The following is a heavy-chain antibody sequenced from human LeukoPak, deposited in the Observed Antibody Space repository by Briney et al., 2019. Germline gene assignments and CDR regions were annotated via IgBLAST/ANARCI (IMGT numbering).Heavy chain of an antibody. CDR1: GGSISSSSYY. Sequence: PSETLSLTCTVSGGSISSSSYYWGWIRQPPGKGLEWIGSIYYSGSTYYNPSLKSRVTISVDTSKNQFSLKLSSVTAADTAVYYCARVGGTPAFDYWGQGTLVTVSS. V-gene: IGHV4-39*07. CDR3: ARVGGTPAFDY. CDR2: IYYSGST. J-gene: IGHJ4*02. D-gene: IGHD1-26*01.